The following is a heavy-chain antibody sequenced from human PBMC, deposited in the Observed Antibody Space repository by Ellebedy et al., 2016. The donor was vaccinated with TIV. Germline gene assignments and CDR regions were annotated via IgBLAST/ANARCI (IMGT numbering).Heavy chain of an antibody. CDR2: ISSSSTT. Sequence: PGGSLRLSCAASGFTFSSYSMNWVRQAPGEGLEWVSYISSSSTTKYADSVKGRFTISRDNAKNSLYLQMNNLRDEDTAVYYCARGLENYWGQGTLVAVSS. J-gene: IGHJ4*02. D-gene: IGHD1-1*01. V-gene: IGHV3-48*02. CDR1: GFTFSSYS. CDR3: ARGLENY.